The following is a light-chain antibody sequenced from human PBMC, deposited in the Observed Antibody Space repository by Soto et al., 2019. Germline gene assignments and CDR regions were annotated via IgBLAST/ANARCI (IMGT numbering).Light chain of an antibody. J-gene: IGLJ1*01. Sequence: SVLTXPPSASGTPGQRVSISCSGSASNIGSKTVDWYQQLPGTAPQLLIHRNFQRPSGVPARFSASTSGTSASLAITALPSEDEADYYCAAWDDSLDAYVFGTGTKVTVL. CDR3: AAWDDSLDAYV. CDR1: ASNIGSKT. CDR2: RNF. V-gene: IGLV1-44*01.